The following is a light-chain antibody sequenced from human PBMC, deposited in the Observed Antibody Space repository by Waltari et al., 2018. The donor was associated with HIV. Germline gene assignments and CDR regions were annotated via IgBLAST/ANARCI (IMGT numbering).Light chain of an antibody. V-gene: IGLV1-40*01. Sequence: QPVLTQPPSVSGAPGQNVTVHCTGSSSNIRPTYDVHWYQFLPGEVPKLLVYGNTIRPAGVPGRFSGSSSGTSASLAITGLQPADEADYYCQSYDNTVNGGVFGGGTRVTV. CDR3: QSYDNTVNGGV. CDR1: SSNIRPTYD. CDR2: GNT. J-gene: IGLJ3*02.